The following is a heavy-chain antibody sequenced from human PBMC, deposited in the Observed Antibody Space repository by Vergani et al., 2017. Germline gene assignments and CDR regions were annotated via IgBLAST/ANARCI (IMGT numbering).Heavy chain of an antibody. Sequence: EVQLVESGGGLVQPGGSLRLSCVVSGFTLSSYSMNWVRQAPGKGLEWIAYLSTSGNIIYYSDSVRGRFTISIDTAKNSVFLHMNSLAAEDTAVYYCARDLSGLPWDWGQGTLVSVSS. D-gene: IGHD3-10*01. J-gene: IGHJ4*02. CDR1: GFTLSSYS. CDR3: ARDLSGLPWD. CDR2: LSTSGNII. V-gene: IGHV3-48*01.